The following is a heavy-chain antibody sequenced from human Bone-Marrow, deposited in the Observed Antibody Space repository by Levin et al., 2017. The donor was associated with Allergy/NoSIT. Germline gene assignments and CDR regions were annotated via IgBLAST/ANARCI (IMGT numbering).Heavy chain of an antibody. D-gene: IGHD3-22*01. V-gene: IGHV3-15*01. J-gene: IGHJ4*02. CDR3: EATHYYHTNAPPGDY. Sequence: GGSLRLSCAASGFTFSNAWMNWVRQAPGKGLEWVGRIKSKSAGGTTDYSAPVKGRFTISRDDSKNTLFLQLNSLKIEDTAFYSCEATHYYHTNAPPGDYWGQGALVTVSS. CDR1: GFTFSNAW. CDR2: IKSKSAGGTT.